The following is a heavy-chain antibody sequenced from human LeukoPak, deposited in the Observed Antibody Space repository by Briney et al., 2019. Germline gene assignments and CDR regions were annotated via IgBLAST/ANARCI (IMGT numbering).Heavy chain of an antibody. CDR2: ISGSGGST. CDR3: AKWVEMGEEYFDY. CDR1: GFTFSSYT. J-gene: IGHJ4*02. Sequence: GGSLRLSCAASGFTFSSYTMNWVRQAPGKGLEWVSAISGSGGSTYYADSVKGRFTISRDNSKNTLYLQMNSLRAEDTAVYYCAKWVEMGEEYFDYWGQGTLVTVSS. D-gene: IGHD5-24*01. V-gene: IGHV3-23*01.